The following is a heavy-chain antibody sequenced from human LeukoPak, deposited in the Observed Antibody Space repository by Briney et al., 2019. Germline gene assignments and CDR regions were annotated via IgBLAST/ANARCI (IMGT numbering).Heavy chain of an antibody. V-gene: IGHV4-34*01. Sequence: SETLSLTCTVSGGSITSYYWSWIRQPPEKGLEWIGEINHSRSTKYNPSLKSRVTISVDTSKNQFSLKLSSVTAAATAVYYCARAGLARAHLRGTPFDYWGQGTLVTVSS. CDR2: INHSRST. J-gene: IGHJ4*02. D-gene: IGHD1-1*01. CDR3: ARAGLARAHLRGTPFDY. CDR1: GGSITSYY.